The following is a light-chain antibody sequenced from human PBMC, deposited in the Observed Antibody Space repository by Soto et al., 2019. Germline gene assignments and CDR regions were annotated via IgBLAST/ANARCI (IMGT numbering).Light chain of an antibody. Sequence: QSALTQPASVSGSPGQSITISCTGTSSDVGGYNSVSWYQHHPGKAPKLILYDVGERPSGVSYRFSGSKSGNTASLTISGLQAVDEADYYCSSYASSSSDVFGTGTKLTVL. J-gene: IGLJ1*01. CDR2: DVG. V-gene: IGLV2-14*03. CDR3: SSYASSSSDV. CDR1: SSDVGGYNS.